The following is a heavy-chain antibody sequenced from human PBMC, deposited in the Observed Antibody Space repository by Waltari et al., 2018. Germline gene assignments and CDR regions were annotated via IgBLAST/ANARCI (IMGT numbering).Heavy chain of an antibody. V-gene: IGHV3-30*18. CDR1: GFTFSSYG. Sequence: QVQLVESGGGVVQPGRSLRLSCAASGFTFSSYGMHWVRQAPGKGLEWVAVISYDGSNKYYADSVKGRFTISRDNSKNTLYLQMNSLRAEDTAVYYCAKTYYDFWSGDPWGQGTLVTVSS. CDR2: ISYDGSNK. D-gene: IGHD3-3*01. J-gene: IGHJ5*02. CDR3: AKTYYDFWSGDP.